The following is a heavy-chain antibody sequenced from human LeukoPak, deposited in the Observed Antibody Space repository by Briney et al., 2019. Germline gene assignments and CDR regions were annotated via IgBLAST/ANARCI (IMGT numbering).Heavy chain of an antibody. J-gene: IGHJ4*02. D-gene: IGHD5-12*01. CDR1: GFTFSSYG. V-gene: IGHV3-23*01. Sequence: PGGSLRLSCAASGFTFSSYGMSWVRQAPGKGLEWVSAISGSGGSTYYADSVKGRFTISRDNSKNTLYLQMNSLRAEDTAVYYCAKSRNSGYDCNYWGQGTLVTVSS. CDR2: ISGSGGST. CDR3: AKSRNSGYDCNY.